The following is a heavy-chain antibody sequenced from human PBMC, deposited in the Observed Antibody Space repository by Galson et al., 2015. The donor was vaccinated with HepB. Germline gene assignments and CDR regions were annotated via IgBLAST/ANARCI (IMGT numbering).Heavy chain of an antibody. CDR2: IIPIFGTA. J-gene: IGHJ4*02. CDR3: ARGPRGGSSSWVDY. Sequence: SVKVSCKASGGTFSSCAISWVRQAPGQGLEWMGGIIPIFGTANHAQKFQGRVTVTADESTSTAYTELSSLRSEDTAVYYCARGPRGGSSSWVDYWGQGTLVTVSS. D-gene: IGHD6-13*01. CDR1: GGTFSSCA. V-gene: IGHV1-69*13.